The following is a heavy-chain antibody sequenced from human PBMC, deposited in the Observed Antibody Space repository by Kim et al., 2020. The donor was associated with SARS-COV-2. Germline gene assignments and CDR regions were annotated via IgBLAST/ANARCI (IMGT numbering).Heavy chain of an antibody. Sequence: ADSVKGRLTISRDNAKNSLYLQMNSLRAEDTAVYYCARTEQQLVRAWFDPWGQGTLVTVSS. CDR3: ARTEQQLVRAWFDP. V-gene: IGHV3-21*01. D-gene: IGHD6-13*01. J-gene: IGHJ5*02.